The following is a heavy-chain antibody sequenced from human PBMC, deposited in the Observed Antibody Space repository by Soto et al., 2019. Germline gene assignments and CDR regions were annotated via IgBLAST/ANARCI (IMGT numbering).Heavy chain of an antibody. V-gene: IGHV4-31*03. CDR2: IFYTGST. CDR1: SGSISSGDYY. D-gene: IGHD3-10*01. Sequence: SETLSLTCTVSSGSISSGDYYWNWIRQHPEKGLEWLGYIFYTGSTYYSPSLKSRVTISLDTSQNQFSLKLSSVTVADTAMYYGARNAEGYGSGSYYSPYFDYWGQGTLGTVCS. CDR3: ARNAEGYGSGSYYSPYFDY. J-gene: IGHJ4*02.